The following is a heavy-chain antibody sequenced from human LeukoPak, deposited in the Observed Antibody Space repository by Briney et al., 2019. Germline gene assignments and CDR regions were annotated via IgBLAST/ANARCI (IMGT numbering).Heavy chain of an antibody. CDR1: GFTFSSYS. Sequence: GGSLRLSCAASGFTFSSYSMNWVRQAPGKGLEWVSSISSSSSYIYYADSVKGRFTISRDNAKNSLYLQMNSLRAEDTAVYYCARDLSSSWYERSIYYYYMDVWGKGTTVTVSS. V-gene: IGHV3-21*01. J-gene: IGHJ6*03. CDR3: ARDLSSSWYERSIYYYYMDV. CDR2: ISSSSSYI. D-gene: IGHD6-13*01.